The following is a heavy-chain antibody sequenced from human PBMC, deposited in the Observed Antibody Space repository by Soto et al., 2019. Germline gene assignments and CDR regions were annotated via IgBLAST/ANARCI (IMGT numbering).Heavy chain of an antibody. CDR2: ISWNSGSI. CDR1: GFTFDDYA. Sequence: GGSLRLSCAASGFTFDDYAMHWVRQAPGKGLEWVSGISWNSGSIGYADSVKGRFTISRDNAKNSLYLQMNSLRAEDTALYYCAKDWGGDFWSGRLFTWGQGTLVTVSS. V-gene: IGHV3-9*01. J-gene: IGHJ5*02. D-gene: IGHD3-3*01. CDR3: AKDWGGDFWSGRLFT.